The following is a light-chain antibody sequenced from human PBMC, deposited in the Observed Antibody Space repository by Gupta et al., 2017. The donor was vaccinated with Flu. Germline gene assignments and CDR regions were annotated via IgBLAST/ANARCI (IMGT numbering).Light chain of an antibody. CDR1: SSDVGGYNY. CDR2: EVS. V-gene: IGLV2-14*01. CDR3: SSYTSSITLGV. Sequence: QSALTQPASVSGSPGQSITISCTGTSSDVGGYNYVSWYQQHPGKAPKLMIYEVSNRPSGVANRFSGSKSGNTASLTISGLHAEDEADYYCSSYTSSITLGVFGTGTKVTVL. J-gene: IGLJ1*01.